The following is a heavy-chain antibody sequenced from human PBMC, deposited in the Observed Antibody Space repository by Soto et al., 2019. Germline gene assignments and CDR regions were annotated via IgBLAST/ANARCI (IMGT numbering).Heavy chain of an antibody. Sequence: QVQLVESGGGVVQPAKSLRLSCAASGFTFTNYAIHWVRQAPGKGLEWVAVISYDGRNKYYADSVKARFTISRDSSKNTVYLHMNSLRAEDTAVYYCARDFCSTVTTVDYWGQGDLVNVSS. D-gene: IGHD4-17*01. J-gene: IGHJ4*02. V-gene: IGHV3-30*04. CDR2: ISYDGRNK. CDR1: GFTFTNYA. CDR3: ARDFCSTVTTVDY.